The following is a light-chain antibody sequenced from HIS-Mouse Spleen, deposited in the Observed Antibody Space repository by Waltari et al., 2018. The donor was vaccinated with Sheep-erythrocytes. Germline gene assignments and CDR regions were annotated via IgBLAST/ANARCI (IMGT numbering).Light chain of an antibody. CDR2: EDS. Sequence: SYELTQPPSVSVSPGQTARITCSGHALPKKYAYCYQQKSGQAPVLVIYEDSKRPAGIPERFSGSSSGTMATLTISGAQVEDEADYYCYSTDSSGNHSNWVFGGGTKLTVL. CDR1: ALPKKY. CDR3: YSTDSSGNHSNWV. J-gene: IGLJ3*02. V-gene: IGLV3-10*01.